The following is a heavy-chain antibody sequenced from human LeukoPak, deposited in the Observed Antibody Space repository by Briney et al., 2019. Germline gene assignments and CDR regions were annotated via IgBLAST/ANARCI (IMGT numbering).Heavy chain of an antibody. J-gene: IGHJ5*02. Sequence: ASVKVSCKASGYTFTAYYMHWLRQAPGQGLECMGWINPNSGDANYAQKFQGRVTMTRDTSISTAYLELSRLRSDDTAVYYCARADSGSHSSWFDPWGQGTLVTVSS. CDR3: ARADSGSHSSWFDP. D-gene: IGHD1-26*01. CDR1: GYTFTAYY. CDR2: INPNSGDA. V-gene: IGHV1-2*02.